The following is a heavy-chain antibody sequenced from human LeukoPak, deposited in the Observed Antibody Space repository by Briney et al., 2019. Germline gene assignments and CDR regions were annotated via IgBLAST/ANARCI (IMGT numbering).Heavy chain of an antibody. Sequence: PSDTLTLTCTVSGGSISSYYWSWTRQPPGKELQWVGYINYSGSTDYNPCLKSRVIISVDTSKNQFSLKLNSVTAADTAVYYCVRGANRYDPWGQGTLVTVSS. V-gene: IGHV4-59*13. CDR3: VRGANRYDP. CDR1: GGSISSYY. J-gene: IGHJ5*02. CDR2: INYSGST.